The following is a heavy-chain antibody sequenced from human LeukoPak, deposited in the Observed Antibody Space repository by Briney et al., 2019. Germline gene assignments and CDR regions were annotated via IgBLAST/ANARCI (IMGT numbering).Heavy chain of an antibody. Sequence: ASVKVSCKASGYTFTSYDINWVRQATGQGLEWMGWMNPNSGNTGYAQKLQGRVTMTTDTSTSTAYMELRSLRSDDTAVYYCARGKQQLDYWGQGTLVTVSS. CDR1: GYTFTSYD. D-gene: IGHD6-13*01. V-gene: IGHV1-8*01. CDR2: MNPNSGNT. CDR3: ARGKQQLDY. J-gene: IGHJ4*02.